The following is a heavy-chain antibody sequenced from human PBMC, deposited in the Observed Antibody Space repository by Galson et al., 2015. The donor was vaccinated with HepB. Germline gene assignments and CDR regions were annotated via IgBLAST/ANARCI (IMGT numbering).Heavy chain of an antibody. Sequence: QSGAEVKKPGESLKISCKGSGYSFTSYWIGWVRQMPGKGLEWMGIIYPGDSDTRYSPSFQGQVTISADKSISTAYLQWSSLKASDTAMYYCARTEYTFDYGDYDGAFDIWGQGTMVTVSS. V-gene: IGHV5-51*01. J-gene: IGHJ3*02. CDR2: IYPGDSDT. D-gene: IGHD4-17*01. CDR3: ARTEYTFDYGDYDGAFDI. CDR1: GYSFTSYW.